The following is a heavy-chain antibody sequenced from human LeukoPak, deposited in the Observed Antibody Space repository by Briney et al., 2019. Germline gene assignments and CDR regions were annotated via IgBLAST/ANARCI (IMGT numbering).Heavy chain of an antibody. CDR1: RFNFSGYE. V-gene: IGHV3-48*03. Sequence: PGGSLRLSCAASRFNFSGYEMNWVRQAAGKGLEWVSYISSRGDSRHYADSVRGRFVISRDNAKNSLYLQMYSLRVEDTAVYYCAHYDWDVWGQGTTVTVSS. J-gene: IGHJ6*02. CDR3: AHYDWDV. D-gene: IGHD4-17*01. CDR2: ISSRGDSR.